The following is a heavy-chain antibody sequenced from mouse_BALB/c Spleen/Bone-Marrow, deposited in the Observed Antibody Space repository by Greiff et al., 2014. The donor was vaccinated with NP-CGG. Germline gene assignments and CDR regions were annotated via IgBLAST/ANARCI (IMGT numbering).Heavy chain of an antibody. CDR1: GYTFTSYT. Sequence: VQLQQSGAELARPGASVKMSCKASGYTFTSYTMHWVKQRPGQGLEWIGYINPSSGYTNYNQKFKDKATLTADKSSSTAYMQQSSLTSEDSAVYYCARESYGNWFAYWGQGTLVTVSA. V-gene: IGHV1-4*01. D-gene: IGHD2-1*01. J-gene: IGHJ3*01. CDR3: ARESYGNWFAY. CDR2: INPSSGYT.